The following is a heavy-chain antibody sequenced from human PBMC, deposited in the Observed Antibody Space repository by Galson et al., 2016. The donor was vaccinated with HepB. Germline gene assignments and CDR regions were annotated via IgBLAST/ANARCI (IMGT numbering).Heavy chain of an antibody. J-gene: IGHJ2*01. CDR1: GFTFSNYG. CDR2: MRYDGSTK. CDR3: ARDRHPWYFDL. V-gene: IGHV3-33*01. Sequence: SLRLSCAASGFTFSNYGMHWVRQAPGKGLDWVAVMRYDGSTKFYADSVEGRFTISRDISKNTLYLQMNSLRAEDTAVYYCARDRHPWYFDLWGRGTLLSVSS.